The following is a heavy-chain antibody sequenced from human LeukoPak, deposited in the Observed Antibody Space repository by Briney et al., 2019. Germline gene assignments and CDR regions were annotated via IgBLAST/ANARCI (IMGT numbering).Heavy chain of an antibody. V-gene: IGHV4-4*07. CDR3: ARANSGTYSSPWDY. CDR2: IYTSGST. D-gene: IGHD1-26*01. CDR1: GGSITSYY. Sequence: SETLSLTCTVSGGSITSYYWNWIRQPAGKGLEWIGRIYTSGSTNYNPSLKSRVTMSVDTSKNQFSLRMSSVTAADTAVYYCARANSGTYSSPWDYWGQGTLVNVSS. J-gene: IGHJ4*02.